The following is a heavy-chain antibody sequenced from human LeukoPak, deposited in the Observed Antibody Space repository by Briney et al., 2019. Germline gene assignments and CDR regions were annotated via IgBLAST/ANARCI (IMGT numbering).Heavy chain of an antibody. CDR2: ISGSAEST. D-gene: IGHD3-9*01. CDR1: GFIFYDYA. Sequence: PGGSLRLSCAASGFIFYDYAMSWVRQAPGKRLEWISTISGSAESTYYADSVRGRFTISRDDSRHTLYLQMNSLRAEDSAVYYCARGWYYDILAGPQGADLWGQGTLVIVSS. J-gene: IGHJ5*02. V-gene: IGHV3-23*01. CDR3: ARGWYYDILAGPQGADL.